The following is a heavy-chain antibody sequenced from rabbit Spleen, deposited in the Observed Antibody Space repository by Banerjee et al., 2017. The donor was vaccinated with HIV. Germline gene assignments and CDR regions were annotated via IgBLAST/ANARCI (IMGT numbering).Heavy chain of an antibody. CDR3: AREGFGWGDYGMDL. Sequence: QSLEESGGGLVKPEGSLTLTCKASGFSFSSGYYMCWVRQAPGKGLEWIACIAAGSSGSTAYASWAKGRFTISKTSSTTVTLQMTSLTAADTATYFCAREGFGWGDYGMDLWGPGTLVTVS. CDR1: GFSFSSGYY. J-gene: IGHJ6*01. D-gene: IGHD4-1*01. CDR2: IAAGSSGST. V-gene: IGHV1S40*01.